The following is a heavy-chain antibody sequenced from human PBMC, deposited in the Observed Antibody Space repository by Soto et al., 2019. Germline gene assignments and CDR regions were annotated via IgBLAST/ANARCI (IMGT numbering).Heavy chain of an antibody. CDR1: GYTFTGYY. CDR2: INPNSGGT. V-gene: IGHV1-2*04. Sequence: ASVKVSCKASGYTFTGYYMHWVRQAPGQGLEWMGWINPNSGGTNYAQKFQGWVTMTRDMSISTAYMELSRLRSDDTAVYYCAREGGDGNQWELLRLGGRAGGSDPNAGLDYYYYGMDVWGHGTKVTVSS. J-gene: IGHJ6*02. D-gene: IGHD1-26*01. CDR3: AREGGDGNQWELLRLGGRAGGSDPNAGLDYYYYGMDV.